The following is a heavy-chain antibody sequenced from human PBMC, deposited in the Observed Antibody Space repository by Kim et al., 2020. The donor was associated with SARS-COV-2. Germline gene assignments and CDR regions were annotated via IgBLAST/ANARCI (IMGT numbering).Heavy chain of an antibody. D-gene: IGHD1-1*01. V-gene: IGHV3-9*01. CDR2: ISWNSGSI. J-gene: IGHJ6*02. CDR3: AKVLEAGYGMEV. Sequence: GGSLRLSCAAYGFTFDDYAMHWVRQAPGKALEWVSGISWNSGSIGYADSVKGRFTISRDNAKKSLYLQMNSLSAEETDLYYCAKVLEAGYGMEVWGQGST. CDR1: GFTFDDYA.